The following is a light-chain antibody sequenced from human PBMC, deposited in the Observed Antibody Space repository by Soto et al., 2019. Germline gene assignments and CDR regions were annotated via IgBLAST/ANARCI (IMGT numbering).Light chain of an antibody. CDR1: SSDVGGYNF. Sequence: QSVLTQPASVFGSPGQSITISCTGTSSDVGGYNFVSWYQQHPGKAPKLMIYEVSNRPSGVSNRFSGSKSGNTASLTISGLRPEDEADYYCSSYTTSSTVVFGTGTKVTVL. J-gene: IGLJ1*01. V-gene: IGLV2-14*03. CDR3: SSYTTSSTVV. CDR2: EVS.